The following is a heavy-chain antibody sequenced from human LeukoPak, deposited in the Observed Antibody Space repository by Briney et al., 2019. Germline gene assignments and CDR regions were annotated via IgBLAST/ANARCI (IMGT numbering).Heavy chain of an antibody. Sequence: SVKVSCKASGGTFSSYAISWVRQAPGQGLEWMEGIIPIFGTANYAQKLQGRVTMTTDTSTSTAYMELRSLRSDDTAVYYCAREHYYDSSGYGYWGQGTLVTVSS. CDR3: AREHYYDSSGYGY. D-gene: IGHD3-22*01. J-gene: IGHJ4*02. CDR2: IIPIFGTA. CDR1: GGTFSSYA. V-gene: IGHV1-69*05.